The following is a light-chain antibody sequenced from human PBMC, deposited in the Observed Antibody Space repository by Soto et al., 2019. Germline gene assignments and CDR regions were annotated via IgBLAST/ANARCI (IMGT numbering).Light chain of an antibody. CDR2: GAS. CDR3: QQSGTWT. J-gene: IGKJ1*01. Sequence: EIVLTQSPGTLSLSPGERATLSCRASQSVSSSYLAWYQQKPGQAPRLLIYGASSRATGIPDRFSGSGSGTDFTLTISRLEPEDFAVYYCQQSGTWTFGQGTKVDNK. V-gene: IGKV3-20*01. CDR1: QSVSSSY.